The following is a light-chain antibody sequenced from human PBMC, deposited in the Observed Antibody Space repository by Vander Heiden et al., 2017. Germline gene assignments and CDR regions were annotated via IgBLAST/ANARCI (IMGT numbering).Light chain of an antibody. CDR2: DAS. CDR3: QQYDNLPA. V-gene: IGKV1-33*01. J-gene: IGKJ3*01. Sequence: DIQMTQSPSSLSASVRDRVTITCQASQDISNYLNWYQQKPGKAPKLLIYDASNLETGVPSRFSGSGSGTDFTFTISSLQPEDIATYYCQQYDNLPAFGHGTKVDIK. CDR1: QDISNY.